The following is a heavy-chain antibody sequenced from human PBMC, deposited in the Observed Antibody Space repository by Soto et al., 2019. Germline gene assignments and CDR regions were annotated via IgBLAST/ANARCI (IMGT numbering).Heavy chain of an antibody. Sequence: GESLRLSCEASGLTVNNAWMNWVHQGPAKGLEWVGRIKGETDGGTTDYAAAVKGRFTISRHDSTNIVYLQMNSLKTEDTAVYYCSSQPTHETWNVYYQDYYFDNWGQGIRVTVSS. CDR2: IKGETDGGTT. D-gene: IGHD3-3*01. J-gene: IGHJ4*02. CDR3: SSQPTHETWNVYYQDYYFDN. CDR1: GLTVNNAW. V-gene: IGHV3-15*01.